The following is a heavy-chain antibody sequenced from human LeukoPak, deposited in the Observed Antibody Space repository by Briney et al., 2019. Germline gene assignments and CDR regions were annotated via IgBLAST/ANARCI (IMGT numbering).Heavy chain of an antibody. CDR1: GGSISSYY. CDR3: ARDEYSSSWYRY. Sequence: SETLSLTCTVSGGSISSYYWSWIRQPAGKGLEWIGRIYTSGSTNYNPSLKSRVTMSVDTSKNQFSLKLSSVIAADTAVYYCARDEYSSSWYRYWGQGTLVTVSS. D-gene: IGHD6-13*01. V-gene: IGHV4-4*07. J-gene: IGHJ4*02. CDR2: IYTSGST.